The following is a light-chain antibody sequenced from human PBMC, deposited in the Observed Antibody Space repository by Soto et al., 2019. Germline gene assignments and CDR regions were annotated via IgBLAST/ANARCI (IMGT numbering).Light chain of an antibody. CDR3: QQYGSSPTT. J-gene: IGKJ1*01. V-gene: IGKV3-20*01. Sequence: EIVLTQSPGTLSLSPGERATHSCRASQSVTSSYLAWWQQKPGQAPRLLIYGASSRATGIPDRFSGSGSGTDFTLTISRLEPEDFAVYFCQQYGSSPTTFGQGTKVDIK. CDR2: GAS. CDR1: QSVTSSY.